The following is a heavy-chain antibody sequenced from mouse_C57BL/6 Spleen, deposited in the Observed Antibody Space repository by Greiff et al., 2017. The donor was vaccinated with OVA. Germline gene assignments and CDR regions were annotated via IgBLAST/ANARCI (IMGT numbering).Heavy chain of an antibody. CDR2: IDPNSGGT. D-gene: IGHD2-4*01. V-gene: IGHV1-72*01. CDR1: GYTFTSYW. J-gene: IGHJ1*03. CDR3: ARNARDYDPYWYFDV. Sequence: QVQLKQPGAELVKPGASVKLSCKASGYTFTSYWMHWVKQRPGRGLEWIGRIDPNSGGTKYNEKFKSKATLTVDKPSSTAYMQLSSLTSEDSAVYYCARNARDYDPYWYFDVWGTGTTVTVSS.